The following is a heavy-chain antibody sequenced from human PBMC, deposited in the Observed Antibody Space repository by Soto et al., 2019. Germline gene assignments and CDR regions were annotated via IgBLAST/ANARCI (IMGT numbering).Heavy chain of an antibody. J-gene: IGHJ4*02. V-gene: IGHV3-48*02. Sequence: GGSLRLSCAASGFTFSSYSMNWVRQAPGKGLEWVSYISSSSSTIYYADSVKGRFTISRDNAKNSLYLQMNSLRDEDTAVYYCARAKYPDGASGRAWGYWGQGTLVTVSS. CDR3: ARAKYPDGASGRAWGY. CDR1: GFTFSSYS. D-gene: IGHD3-16*01. CDR2: ISSSSSTI.